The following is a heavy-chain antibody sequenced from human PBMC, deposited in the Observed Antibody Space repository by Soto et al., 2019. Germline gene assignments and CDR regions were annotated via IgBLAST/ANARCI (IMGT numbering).Heavy chain of an antibody. J-gene: IGHJ4*02. Sequence: GSLRLSCAASGFTFSSYAMSWVRQAPGKGLEWVSAISGSGASTYYADSVKGRFTISRDNSKNTLYLQMNSLRAEDTAVYYCAKAGYNWNDVADYWGQGTLVTVSS. D-gene: IGHD1-1*01. CDR2: ISGSGAST. V-gene: IGHV3-23*01. CDR1: GFTFSSYA. CDR3: AKAGYNWNDVADY.